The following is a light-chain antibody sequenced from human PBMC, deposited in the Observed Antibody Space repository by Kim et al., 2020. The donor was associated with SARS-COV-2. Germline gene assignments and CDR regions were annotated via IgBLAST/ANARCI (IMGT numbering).Light chain of an antibody. Sequence: SPGERATLSCRASQSVSSNLAWYQQKPGQAPRLLIYGASSRATGIPDRFSGSGSGTDFTLTISRLEPEDSAVYYCQQYGTSPQTFGQGTKVDIK. V-gene: IGKV3-20*01. CDR3: QQYGTSPQT. CDR1: QSVSSN. CDR2: GAS. J-gene: IGKJ1*01.